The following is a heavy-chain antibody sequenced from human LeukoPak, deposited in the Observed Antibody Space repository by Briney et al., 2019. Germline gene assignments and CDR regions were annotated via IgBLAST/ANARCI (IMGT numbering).Heavy chain of an antibody. CDR3: ASASSHRIAAGGDY. J-gene: IGHJ4*02. V-gene: IGHV3-74*01. CDR1: GFTFSNYW. D-gene: IGHD6-13*01. Sequence: AGGSLRLSCAASGFTFSNYWMHWVRQAPGKGLVWVSRVSSDGSSRNYAASVKGRFTISRDNAKNTLYLQMNSLRAEDTAVYYCASASSHRIAAGGDYWGQGTLVTVSS. CDR2: VSSDGSSR.